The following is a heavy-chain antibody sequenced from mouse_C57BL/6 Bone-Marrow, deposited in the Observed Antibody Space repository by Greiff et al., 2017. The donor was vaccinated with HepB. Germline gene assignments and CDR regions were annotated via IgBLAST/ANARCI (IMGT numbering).Heavy chain of an antibody. CDR1: GFTFSSYT. J-gene: IGHJ2*01. Sequence: EVKLVESGGGLVKPGGSLKLSCAASGFTFSSYTMYWVRQTPEKRLEWVAYISNGGGSTYYPDTVKGRFTISRDNAKNTLYLQMSRLKSEDTAMYYCARHGSYFDYWGQGTTLTVSS. CDR2: ISNGGGST. D-gene: IGHD2-2*01. V-gene: IGHV5-12*01. CDR3: ARHGSYFDY.